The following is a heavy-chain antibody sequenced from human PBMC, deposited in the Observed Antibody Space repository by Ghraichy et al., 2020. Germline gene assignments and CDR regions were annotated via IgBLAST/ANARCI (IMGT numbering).Heavy chain of an antibody. Sequence: LSLTCAASGFSFSDYYMSWIRQAPGKGLEYLSFISGSGGAKYHADSVKGRFTISRDNANNSLYLQMNSLRAEDTAVYYCARELGVVVGPAALDFWGRGLLVTFSS. CDR3: ARELGVVVGPAALDF. V-gene: IGHV3-11*01. CDR2: ISGSGGAK. J-gene: IGHJ4*02. D-gene: IGHD2-2*01. CDR1: GFSFSDYY.